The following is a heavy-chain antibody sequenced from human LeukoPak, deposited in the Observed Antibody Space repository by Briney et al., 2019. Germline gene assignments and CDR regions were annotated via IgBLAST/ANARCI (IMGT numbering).Heavy chain of an antibody. CDR1: GGSISSYY. J-gene: IGHJ5*02. CDR3: ASQFDP. CDR2: IYYSGST. V-gene: IGHV4-59*05. Sequence: NPSETLSLTCTVSGGSISSYYWSWIRQPAGKGLEWIGSIYYSGSTYYNPSLKSRVTISVDTSKNQFSLKLSSVTAADTAVYYCASQFDPWGQGTLVTVSS.